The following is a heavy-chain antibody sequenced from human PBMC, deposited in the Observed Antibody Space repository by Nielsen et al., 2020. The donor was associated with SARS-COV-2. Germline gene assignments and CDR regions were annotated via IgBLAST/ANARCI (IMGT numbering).Heavy chain of an antibody. CDR3: AKGVLGSIWFGELQPDY. D-gene: IGHD3-10*01. Sequence: GGSLRLSCAASGFTFSSYAMSWVRQAPGKGLEWVSAISGSGGSTYYADSVKGRFTISRDNSKNTLNLQMNSLRAEDTAVYYCAKGVLGSIWFGELQPDYWGQGTLVTVSS. V-gene: IGHV3-23*01. CDR1: GFTFSSYA. J-gene: IGHJ4*02. CDR2: ISGSGGST.